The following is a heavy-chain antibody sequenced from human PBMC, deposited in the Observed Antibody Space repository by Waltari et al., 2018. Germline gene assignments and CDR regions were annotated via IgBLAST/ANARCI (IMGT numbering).Heavy chain of an antibody. Sequence: QVQLVQSGAEVKKPGSSVKVSCKASGGTFSSYAISWVRQAPGQGLEWMGGIIPILGIAKYEQKCQGRGTITADESTSTAYMELSSLRSEDTAVDYCARDRHYGSGSYTSDDAFDIWGQGTMVTVSS. CDR1: GGTFSSYA. J-gene: IGHJ3*02. CDR3: ARDRHYGSGSYTSDDAFDI. V-gene: IGHV1-69*04. CDR2: IIPILGIA. D-gene: IGHD3-10*01.